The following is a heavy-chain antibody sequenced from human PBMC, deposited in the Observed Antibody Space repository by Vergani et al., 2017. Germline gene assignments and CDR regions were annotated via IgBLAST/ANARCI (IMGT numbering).Heavy chain of an antibody. V-gene: IGHV3-7*01. CDR1: GFTFSSYW. J-gene: IGHJ3*02. Sequence: VQLVESGGGLVQPGGSLRLSCAASGFTFSSYWMSWVRQAPGKGLEWVANIKQDGSEKYYVDSVKGRFTISRDNAKNSLYLQMNSLRAEDTAVYYCARDSPVGRSDAFDIWGQGTMVTVSS. CDR3: ARDSPVGRSDAFDI. CDR2: IKQDGSEK. D-gene: IGHD3-16*01.